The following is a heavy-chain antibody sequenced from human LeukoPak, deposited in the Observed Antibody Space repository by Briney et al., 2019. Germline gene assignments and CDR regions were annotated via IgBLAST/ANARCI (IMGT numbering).Heavy chain of an antibody. CDR2: IYYSGTT. V-gene: IGHV4-39*01. J-gene: IGHJ4*02. CDR3: ARHSGSFYGQYDY. Sequence: PSETLSLTCTVSGGSISSNSYYWGWIRQPPGKGLEWIGTIYYSGTTYYNPSLKSRVSISVDTSKNQFSLKRTSVTAADTAVYYCARHSGSFYGQYDYWGQGTLVTVSS. D-gene: IGHD1-26*01. CDR1: GGSISSNSYY.